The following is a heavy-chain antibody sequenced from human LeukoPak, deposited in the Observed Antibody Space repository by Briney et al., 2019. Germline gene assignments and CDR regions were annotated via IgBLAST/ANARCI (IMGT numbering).Heavy chain of an antibody. D-gene: IGHD5-18*01. CDR3: AKDIAQGYTFGSIEQDY. CDR1: GLTFRRYA. J-gene: IGHJ4*02. V-gene: IGHV3-23*01. CDR2: ISESGNGT. Sequence: GGSLRLSCAVSGLTFRRYAMSSVRQAPGKGLEWVSAISESGNGTYYADSVKGRFTISRDNSKDTLSLQMNSLRAEDTAVYYCAKDIAQGYTFGSIEQDYWGQGTLVTVSS.